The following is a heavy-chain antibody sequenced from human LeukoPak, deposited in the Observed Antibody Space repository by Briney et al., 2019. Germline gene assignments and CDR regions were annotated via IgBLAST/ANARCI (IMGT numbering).Heavy chain of an antibody. CDR1: GFTFNTYW. CDR2: IKEDGSQK. CDR3: ARDGFSSAINF. V-gene: IGHV3-7*01. D-gene: IGHD2-21*02. Sequence: GGSLRLSCAASGFTFNTYWMSWVRQTPGKGLEWVANIKEDGSQKNYVDSVRGRFTISRDNAKNSLYLQMNSLRAEDTAVYYCARDGFSSAINFWGQGTLVTVSS. J-gene: IGHJ4*02.